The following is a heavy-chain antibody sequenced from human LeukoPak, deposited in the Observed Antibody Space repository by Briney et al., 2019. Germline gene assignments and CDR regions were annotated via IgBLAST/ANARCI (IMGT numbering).Heavy chain of an antibody. V-gene: IGHV1-24*01. D-gene: IGHD6-13*01. Sequence: ASVKVSCKVSGYTLTELSMHWVRQAPGKGLEWIGGFDPEDGETIYAQKFQGRVTMTEDTSTDTAYMELSSLRSEDTAVYYCATLSTAAAYYMDVWGKGTTVTVSS. CDR3: ATLSTAAAYYMDV. CDR2: FDPEDGET. CDR1: GYTLTELS. J-gene: IGHJ6*03.